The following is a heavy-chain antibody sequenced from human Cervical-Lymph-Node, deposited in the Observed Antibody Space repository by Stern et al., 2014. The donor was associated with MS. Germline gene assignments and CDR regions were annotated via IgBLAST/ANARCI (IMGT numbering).Heavy chain of an antibody. CDR2: IWYDGRNE. CDR1: GFTFSTHG. D-gene: IGHD2-2*01. CDR3: VAYASGANINF. J-gene: IGHJ4*02. Sequence: VQLVESGGGVVQPGTSLRLSCAAFGFTFSTHGMHWVRQAPGKGLEWVAVIWYDGRNEAYASSVKGRVTISRDNSKNMLYLQMNSLRAEDTAVYYCVAYASGANINFWGQGTLVTVSS. V-gene: IGHV3-33*01.